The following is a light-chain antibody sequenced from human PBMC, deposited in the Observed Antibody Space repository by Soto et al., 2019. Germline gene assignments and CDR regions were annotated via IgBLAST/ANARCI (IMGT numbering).Light chain of an antibody. CDR2: GAS. CDR3: QQHGISHIT. CDR1: QSISGT. J-gene: IGKJ5*01. Sequence: EIVMTQSPATLSVSPGGRATLSCRASQSISGTLAWYQQKPGQAPRLLIYGASTRATSFPARFSGSGSGTDFTLTITRLEPDDSAVYYCQQHGISHITFGQGTRLEI. V-gene: IGKV3-15*01.